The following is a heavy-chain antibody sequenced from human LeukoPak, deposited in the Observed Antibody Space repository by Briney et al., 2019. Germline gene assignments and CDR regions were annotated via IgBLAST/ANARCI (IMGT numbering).Heavy chain of an antibody. D-gene: IGHD3-22*01. CDR2: IYYSGIT. CDR1: GGSISNSGYY. Sequence: SETLSLTCTVSGGSISNSGYYWGWIRQPPGKGLEWIGNIYYSGITYYNASLKSRVTMSVDTSKNQFSLKLSSVTAADTAVYYCAKTYYYDPFDFWGQGTLVTVSS. V-gene: IGHV4-39*01. CDR3: AKTYYYDPFDF. J-gene: IGHJ4*02.